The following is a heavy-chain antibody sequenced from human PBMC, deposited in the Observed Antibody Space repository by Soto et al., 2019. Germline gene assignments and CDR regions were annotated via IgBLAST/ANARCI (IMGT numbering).Heavy chain of an antibody. CDR1: GYTFTSYA. CDR2: INAGNGNT. CDR3: ARLAEGGYNYGY. J-gene: IGHJ4*02. D-gene: IGHD5-12*01. V-gene: IGHV1-3*01. Sequence: QVQLVQSGAEVKKPGASVKVSCKASGYTFTSYAMHWVRQAPGQRLEWMGWINAGNGNTKYSQKFQGRVTITSDTSASTAYMELSSLRSEDTAVYYCARLAEGGYNYGYWGQGTLVTVSS.